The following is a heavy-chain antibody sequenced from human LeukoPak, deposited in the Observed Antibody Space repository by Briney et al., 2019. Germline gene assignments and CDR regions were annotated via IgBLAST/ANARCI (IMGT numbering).Heavy chain of an antibody. V-gene: IGHV3-7*03. J-gene: IGHJ4*02. CDR1: GFTFSSYA. CDR3: ARDPGWGALDY. D-gene: IGHD3-16*01. CDR2: INIDGSQR. Sequence: PGGSLRLSCAASGFTFSSYAMSWVRQTPGKGLELVANINIDGSQRYHADSVEGRFTISRDNVKNTLYLQMSSLRVEDTAVYYCARDPGWGALDYRGQGALVIVSS.